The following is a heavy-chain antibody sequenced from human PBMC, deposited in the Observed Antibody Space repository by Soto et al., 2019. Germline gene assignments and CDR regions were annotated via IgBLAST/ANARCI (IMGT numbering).Heavy chain of an antibody. CDR2: MYNTGST. D-gene: IGHD3-10*01. Sequence: SETLSLTCTVSGGSISRYYWSWIRQPPGKGLEWIGYMYNTGSTVYNPSFKSRVTISVDTSKNQFSLKLSSVTAADTAVYYCATGITMVRGVTHYYGMDVWGQGTTVPVSS. V-gene: IGHV4-59*01. CDR1: GGSISRYY. CDR3: ATGITMVRGVTHYYGMDV. J-gene: IGHJ6*02.